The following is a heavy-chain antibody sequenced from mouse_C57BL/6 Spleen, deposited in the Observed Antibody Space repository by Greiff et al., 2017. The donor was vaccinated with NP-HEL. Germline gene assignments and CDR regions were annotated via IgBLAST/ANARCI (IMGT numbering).Heavy chain of an antibody. V-gene: IGHV1-82*01. CDR1: GYAFSSSW. D-gene: IGHD1-3*01. J-gene: IGHJ4*01. CDR3: ASAQRYAMDY. Sequence: LVESGPELVKPGASVKISCKASGYAFSSSWMNWVKQRPGKGLEWIGRIYPGDGDTNYNGKFKGKATLTADKSSSTAYMQLSSLTSEDSAVYFCASAQRYAMDYWGQGTSVTVSS. CDR2: IYPGDGDT.